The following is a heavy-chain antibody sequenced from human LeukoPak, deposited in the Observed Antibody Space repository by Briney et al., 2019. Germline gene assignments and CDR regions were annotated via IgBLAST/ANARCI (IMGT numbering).Heavy chain of an antibody. CDR3: VRITIFVDYFDY. CDR1: GYTFTRYT. Sequence: ASVKVSFKASGYTFTRYTISWMRQASGQGLEWMGWISAHNGNTSYAQRLQGRVTMTTDTSTSTAYMELRSLRSDDTAVYFCVRITIFVDYFDYWGQGTLVTVSS. CDR2: ISAHNGNT. V-gene: IGHV1-18*01. D-gene: IGHD3-3*01. J-gene: IGHJ4*02.